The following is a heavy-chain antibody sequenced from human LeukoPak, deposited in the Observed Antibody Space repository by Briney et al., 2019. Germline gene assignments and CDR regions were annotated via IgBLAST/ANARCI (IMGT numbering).Heavy chain of an antibody. CDR1: GFTFSDYY. Sequence: PGGSLRLSCAASGFTFSDYYMSWIRQAPGKGLEWVANIKQDGSEKYYVDSVKGRFTISRDNAKNSLYLQMNSLRAEDTAVYYCARALEEGDWFDPWGQGTLVTVSS. J-gene: IGHJ5*02. CDR3: ARALEEGDWFDP. D-gene: IGHD3-16*01. V-gene: IGHV3-7*04. CDR2: IKQDGSEK.